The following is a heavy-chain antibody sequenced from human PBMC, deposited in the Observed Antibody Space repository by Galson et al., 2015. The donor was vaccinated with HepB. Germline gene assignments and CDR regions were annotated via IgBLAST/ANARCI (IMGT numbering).Heavy chain of an antibody. D-gene: IGHD6-6*01. J-gene: IGHJ2*01. CDR1: GFIVSSDY. CDR2: VYVAGHT. CDR3: TRDRSSSSPYWFFDV. Sequence: SLRLSCAASGFIVSSDYMSWVRQAPGKRLEWVSIVYVAGHTYHADSVKGRLTISRDTSKNTVYLQMNSLRPEDTAVYYCTRDRSSSSPYWFFDVWGRGTLVAVSS. V-gene: IGHV3-53*01.